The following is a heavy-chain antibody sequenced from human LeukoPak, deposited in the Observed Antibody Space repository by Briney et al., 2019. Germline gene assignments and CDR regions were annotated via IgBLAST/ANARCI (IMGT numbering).Heavy chain of an antibody. Sequence: GASVKVSCKVSGYTFTSYYMHWVRQAPGQGLEWMGIVNPSGGSTSYAQKFQGRVTMTRDMSTSTVYMELSSLRSGDTAVYYCARDAPSGYYYYMDVWGKGTTVTVSS. CDR1: GYTFTSYY. J-gene: IGHJ6*03. CDR2: VNPSGGST. V-gene: IGHV1-46*01. CDR3: ARDAPSGYYYYMDV.